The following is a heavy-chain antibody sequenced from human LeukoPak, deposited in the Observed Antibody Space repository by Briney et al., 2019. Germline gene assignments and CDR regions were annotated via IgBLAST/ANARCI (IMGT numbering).Heavy chain of an antibody. CDR3: ARGWDTGYGYYGMDV. Sequence: SETLSLTCTVSGGSISGYYWSWIRQPPGKGLEWIGLIYYSGSANYNPSLKSRVTISLDTSTDQISLKLTSMTAADTAVYYCARGWDTGYGYYGMDVGGQGTTVTVS. V-gene: IGHV4-59*12. D-gene: IGHD5-18*01. CDR2: IYYSGSA. CDR1: GGSISGYY. J-gene: IGHJ6*02.